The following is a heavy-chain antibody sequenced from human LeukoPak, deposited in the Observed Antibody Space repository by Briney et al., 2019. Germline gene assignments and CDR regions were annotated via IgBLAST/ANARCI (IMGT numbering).Heavy chain of an antibody. CDR1: GFTFSSYG. D-gene: IGHD6-19*01. CDR2: ISYDGNNK. Sequence: PGGSLRLSCAASGFTFSSYGMHWVRQAPGKGLEWVAVISYDGNNKYYADSVKGRFTISRDNSKNTMYLQMNSLRTEDTAVYYCAKDHSYNSGWYGGPFDYWGQGTLVTVSS. V-gene: IGHV3-30*18. J-gene: IGHJ4*02. CDR3: AKDHSYNSGWYGGPFDY.